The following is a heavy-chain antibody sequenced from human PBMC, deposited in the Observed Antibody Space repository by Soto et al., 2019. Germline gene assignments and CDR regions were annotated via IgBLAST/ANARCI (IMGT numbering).Heavy chain of an antibody. Sequence: TSETLSLTCTVSGGSISSSSYYWGWVRQSPGKGLEWIGTIYYSGITYYNPSLKSRVTISLDTSKNQFSLKLSSVTAADTAVYYCARQDVRAWGWFDPWGQGTLVTVSS. J-gene: IGHJ5*02. CDR1: GGSISSSSYY. CDR3: ARQDVRAWGWFDP. V-gene: IGHV4-39*01. CDR2: IYYSGIT. D-gene: IGHD7-27*01.